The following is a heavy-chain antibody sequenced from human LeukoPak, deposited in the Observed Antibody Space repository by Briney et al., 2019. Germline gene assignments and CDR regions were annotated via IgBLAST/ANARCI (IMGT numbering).Heavy chain of an antibody. Sequence: GASVKVSCKASGGTFSSYAISWVRQAPGQGLEWMGGIIPIFGTANYAQKFQGRVTITADESTSTAYMGLSSLRSEDTAVYYCARESVPQLNIDYWGQGTLVTVSS. CDR3: ARESVPQLNIDY. CDR1: GGTFSSYA. J-gene: IGHJ4*02. V-gene: IGHV1-69*13. CDR2: IIPIFGTA. D-gene: IGHD5-18*01.